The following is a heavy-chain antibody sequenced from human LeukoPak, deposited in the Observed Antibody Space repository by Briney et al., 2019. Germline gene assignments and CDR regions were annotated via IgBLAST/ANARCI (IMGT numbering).Heavy chain of an antibody. CDR2: VYYSGST. J-gene: IGHJ4*02. Sequence: SETLSLTCTVSGGSISSSSYYWGWIRQPPGKGLEWTGSVYYSGSTYYNPSLKSRVTISVDTSKNQFSLKLSSVTAADTAVYYCARHKGGAVAMIDYWGQGTLVTVSS. V-gene: IGHV4-39*01. CDR1: GGSISSSSYY. D-gene: IGHD6-19*01. CDR3: ARHKGGAVAMIDY.